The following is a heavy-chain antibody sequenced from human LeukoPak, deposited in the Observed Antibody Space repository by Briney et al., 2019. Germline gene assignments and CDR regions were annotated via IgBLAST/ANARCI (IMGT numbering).Heavy chain of an antibody. D-gene: IGHD5-18*01. V-gene: IGHV3-30-3*01. Sequence: GRSLRLSCAASGFTFSSYAMHWVRQAPGKGLEWVAVISYDGSNKYYADSVKGRLTISRDNSKNTLYLQMNSLRAEDTAVYYCARWDTAITDYWGQGTLVTVSS. J-gene: IGHJ4*02. CDR2: ISYDGSNK. CDR1: GFTFSSYA. CDR3: ARWDTAITDY.